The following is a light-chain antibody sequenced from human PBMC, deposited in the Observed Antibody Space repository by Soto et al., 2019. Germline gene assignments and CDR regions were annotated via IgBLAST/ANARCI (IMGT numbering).Light chain of an antibody. V-gene: IGKV3-20*01. J-gene: IGKJ2*01. CDR2: GAS. Sequence: EIVLTQSPGTLSLSPGERATLSCRASQSLSNTYVAWYQKKPGQAPRLLIHGASSRATGIPARFSGSGSGTDFTLTISRLEPEDFAVYYCQQYARSPDTFGQGTKLQIK. CDR1: QSLSNTY. CDR3: QQYARSPDT.